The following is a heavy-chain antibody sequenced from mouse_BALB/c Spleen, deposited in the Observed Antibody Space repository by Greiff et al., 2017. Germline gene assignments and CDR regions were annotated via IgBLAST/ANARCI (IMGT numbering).Heavy chain of an antibody. Sequence: DVMLVESGGGLVKPGGSLKLSCAASGFTFSSYAMSWVRQTPEKRLEWVASISSGSSTIYYADTVKGRFTISRDNPKNTLFLQMTSLRSEDTAMYYCARGTTAYAMDYWGQGTSVTVSS. CDR2: ISSGSSTI. J-gene: IGHJ4*01. CDR3: ARGTTAYAMDY. CDR1: GFTFSSYA. V-gene: IGHV5-17*02. D-gene: IGHD1-2*01.